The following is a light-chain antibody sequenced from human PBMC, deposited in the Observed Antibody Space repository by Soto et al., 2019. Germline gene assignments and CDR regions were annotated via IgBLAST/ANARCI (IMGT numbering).Light chain of an antibody. J-gene: IGKJ5*01. CDR3: QQYNNWPLT. CDR2: GAS. V-gene: IGKV3-15*01. CDR1: QSVSSSY. Sequence: EIVLRQSPGTLSLSPGERSTLSCRASQSVSSSYLAWYQQKPGQAPRLLIYGASTRATGIPARFSGSGSGTEFTLTISSLQSEDFAVYYCQQYNNWPLTFGQGTRLEIK.